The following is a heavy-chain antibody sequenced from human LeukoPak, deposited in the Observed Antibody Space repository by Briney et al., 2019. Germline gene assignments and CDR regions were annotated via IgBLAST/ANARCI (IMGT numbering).Heavy chain of an antibody. CDR3: ARENIVAGGGGFQH. Sequence: ASVKVSCKASGYTFTSYGISWVRQAPGQGLEWMGWISAYNGNTNYAQKLQGRVTMTTDTSTSTAYMEVRSLRSDDTAVYYCARENIVAGGGGFQHWGQGTLVTVSS. V-gene: IGHV1-18*01. D-gene: IGHD5-12*01. CDR1: GYTFTSYG. CDR2: ISAYNGNT. J-gene: IGHJ1*01.